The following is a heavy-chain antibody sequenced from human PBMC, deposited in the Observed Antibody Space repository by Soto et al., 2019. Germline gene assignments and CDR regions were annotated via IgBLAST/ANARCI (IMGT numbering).Heavy chain of an antibody. CDR1: GGSISSGGYY. CDR3: ARESTMTTVTTAFDY. D-gene: IGHD4-17*01. V-gene: IGHV4-31*03. J-gene: IGHJ4*02. CDR2: IYYSGST. Sequence: SETLSLTCTVSGGSISSGGYYWSWIRQHPGKGLEWIGYIYYSGSTNYNPSLKSRVTISVDKSKNQFSLKLSSVTAADTAVYYCARESTMTTVTTAFDYWGQGTLVTVSS.